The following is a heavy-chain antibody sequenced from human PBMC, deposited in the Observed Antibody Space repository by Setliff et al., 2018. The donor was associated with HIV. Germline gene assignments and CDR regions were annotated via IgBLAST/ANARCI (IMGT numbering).Heavy chain of an antibody. D-gene: IGHD2-15*01. CDR3: ARSGGDCSGISCYSLWFDP. Sequence: QPGGSLRLSCAASGLPFSNFAMSWVRQAPGKGLQWVSWISGGGDTTSYSYSVQGRFTISRDNSKNTVYLQMNSLRADDSAVYYCARSGGDCSGISCYSLWFDPWGHGTLVTVSS. V-gene: IGHV3-23*01. J-gene: IGHJ5*02. CDR2: ISGGGDTT. CDR1: GLPFSNFA.